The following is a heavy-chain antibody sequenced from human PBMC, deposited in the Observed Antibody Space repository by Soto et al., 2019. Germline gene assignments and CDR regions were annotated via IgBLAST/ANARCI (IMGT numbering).Heavy chain of an antibody. CDR2: IYSGSST. CDR1: GFTVSSNY. V-gene: IGHV3-53*01. D-gene: IGHD2-21*02. CDR3: ASTRYCGGDCYLYGMDV. J-gene: IGHJ6*02. Sequence: VGSLRLSCAASGFTVSSNYMSWVRQAPGKGLEWVSVIYSGSSTYYADSVKGRFTISRDNSKNTLYLQMNSLRAEDTAVYYCASTRYCGGDCYLYGMDVWGQGTTVTVSS.